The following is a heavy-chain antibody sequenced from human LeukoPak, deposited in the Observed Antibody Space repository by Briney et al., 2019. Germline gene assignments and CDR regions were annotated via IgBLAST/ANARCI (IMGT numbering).Heavy chain of an antibody. CDR2: IGGGGTP. Sequence: GGSLRLSCAASGFTFSSYDMSWVRQAPGRGLEWVSAIGGGGTPYYADSVKGRFTISRDNSKNTLYLQMNSLRAEDTAAYYCAKDDHGGSGWRDYFDQWGQGTLVTVSS. V-gene: IGHV3-23*01. D-gene: IGHD6-19*01. CDR1: GFTFSSYD. CDR3: AKDDHGGSGWRDYFDQ. J-gene: IGHJ4*02.